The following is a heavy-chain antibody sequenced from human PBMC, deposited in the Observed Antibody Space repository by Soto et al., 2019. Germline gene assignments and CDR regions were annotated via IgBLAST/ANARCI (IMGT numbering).Heavy chain of an antibody. CDR1: GFTFSSYS. J-gene: IGHJ4*02. Sequence: GGSLRLSCAASGFTFSSYSMNWVRQAPGKGLEWVSYISSSSSTIYYADSVKGRFTISRDNAKNSLYLQMNSLRAEDTAVYYCAKSRGSIGSSSFDYWGQGTLVTVSS. V-gene: IGHV3-48*01. CDR2: ISSSSSTI. D-gene: IGHD6-6*01. CDR3: AKSRGSIGSSSFDY.